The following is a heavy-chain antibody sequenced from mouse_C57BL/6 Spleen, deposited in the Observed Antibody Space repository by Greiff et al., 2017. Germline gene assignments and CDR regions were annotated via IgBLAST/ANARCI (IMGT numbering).Heavy chain of an antibody. CDR3: ARGDYGSSDWYCEV. CDR2: ISDGGSYT. V-gene: IGHV5-4*03. Sequence: EVMLVESGGGLVKPGGSLKLSCAASGFTFSSYALSWVRQTPEKRLEWVATISDGGSYTYYPDNVKGRFTISRDNAKNNLYLQMSHLKSEDTAMYYCARGDYGSSDWYCEVWGTGTTVTVSS. CDR1: GFTFSSYA. D-gene: IGHD1-1*01. J-gene: IGHJ1*03.